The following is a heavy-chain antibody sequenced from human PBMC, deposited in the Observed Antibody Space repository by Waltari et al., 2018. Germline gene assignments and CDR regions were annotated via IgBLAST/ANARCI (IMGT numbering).Heavy chain of an antibody. J-gene: IGHJ4*02. D-gene: IGHD6-13*01. Sequence: EVQLVESGGGLVQPGGSLRLSCAASGFTFSSYAMHWVRQAPGKGLEYVSAISSNGGSTYYANSVKGRFTISRDNSKNTLYLQMGSLRAEDMAVYYCARGTGYSSSWYAYWGQGTLVTVSS. CDR2: ISSNGGST. V-gene: IGHV3-64*01. CDR3: ARGTGYSSSWYAY. CDR1: GFTFSSYA.